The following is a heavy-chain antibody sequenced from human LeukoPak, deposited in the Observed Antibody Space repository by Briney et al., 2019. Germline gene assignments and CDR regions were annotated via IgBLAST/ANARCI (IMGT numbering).Heavy chain of an antibody. Sequence: GGSLRLSCAASGFTFRNYVMSWVRQAPGKGLEWASIISASGGTTHYVHSVKGRFTISSDNDKNTLYLQINSLRVEDTAVYYCASHRYDISGYYSIDYWGQGTLVIVSS. J-gene: IGHJ4*02. D-gene: IGHD3-22*01. CDR2: ISASGGTT. V-gene: IGHV3-23*01. CDR3: ASHRYDISGYYSIDY. CDR1: GFTFRNYV.